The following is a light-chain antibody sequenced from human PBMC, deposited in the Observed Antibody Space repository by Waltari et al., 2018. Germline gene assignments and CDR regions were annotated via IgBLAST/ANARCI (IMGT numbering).Light chain of an antibody. CDR2: VNSDGSH. CDR1: RGPSTNV. J-gene: IGLJ3*02. V-gene: IGLV4-69*01. Sequence: QLVLTQSPSASASLGPSVKLTCTLSRGPSTNVLAWHQQQPERGPRYLMKVNSDGSHSKGDEIPDRFSGSSSGAERYLTISSLQSEDEADYYCETGGHGTWVFGGGTKLTVL. CDR3: ETGGHGTWV.